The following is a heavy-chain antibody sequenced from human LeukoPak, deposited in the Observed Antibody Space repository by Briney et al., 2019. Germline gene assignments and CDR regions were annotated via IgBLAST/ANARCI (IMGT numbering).Heavy chain of an antibody. CDR1: GGSISSSTFY. CDR3: ARLGGYSNYEAGY. J-gene: IGHJ4*02. Sequence: SETLSLTCTVSGGSISSSTFYWGWIRQPPGKGLEWIGTIFYTGNTYYNPSLKSRLTISVDTSTNQFSLTLSSVTAADTAVYYCARLGGYSNYEAGYWGQGTLVTASS. D-gene: IGHD4-11*01. V-gene: IGHV4-39*01. CDR2: IFYTGNT.